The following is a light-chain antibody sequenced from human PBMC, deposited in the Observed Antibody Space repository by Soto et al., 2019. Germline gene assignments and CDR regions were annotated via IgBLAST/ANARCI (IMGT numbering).Light chain of an antibody. J-gene: IGKJ3*01. CDR1: QSVSTS. CDR3: QQRKNWPEFT. V-gene: IGKV3-11*01. Sequence: EIVLTQSPANLSLSPGERATLSCRASQSVSTSLVWYQQKRGQAPRLLIYDASNRDTGVPARFSGSGSGTDFTLTISSIEPEDFAVYYCQQRKNWPEFTFGPGTKVDIK. CDR2: DAS.